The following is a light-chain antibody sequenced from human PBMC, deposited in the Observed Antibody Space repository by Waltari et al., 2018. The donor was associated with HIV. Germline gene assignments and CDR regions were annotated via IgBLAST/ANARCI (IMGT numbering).Light chain of an antibody. V-gene: IGLV2-14*01. J-gene: IGLJ1*01. CDR2: QVN. CDR3: SSFAAGGTQV. Sequence: QSALTQPASVSGSPGQSITLSCSGTSSDVGDYRSVSWYQLHPGKAPQLLIFQVNNRPSGGSSRFSGSKSGNTDSLTISGVQTEDEGDYYCSSFAAGGTQVFGTGTKVT. CDR1: SSDVGDYRS.